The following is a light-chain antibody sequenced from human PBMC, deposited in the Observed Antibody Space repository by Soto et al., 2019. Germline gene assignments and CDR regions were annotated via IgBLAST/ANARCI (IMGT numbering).Light chain of an antibody. J-gene: IGKJ5*01. CDR2: ATS. CDR3: QQSYSTPRT. CDR1: QTISSP. Sequence: DIQMTQSPSSLSASVGDRVTITCRASQTISSPLSWYQQKPGKVPELLIYATSRLQSGVPSRFSGSGSGTDFTLTISSLQPEDFATYYCQQSYSTPRTFGQGTRLEIK. V-gene: IGKV1-39*01.